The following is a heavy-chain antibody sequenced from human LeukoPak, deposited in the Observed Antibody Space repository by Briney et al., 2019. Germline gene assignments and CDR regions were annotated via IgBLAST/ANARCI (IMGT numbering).Heavy chain of an antibody. J-gene: IGHJ3*02. CDR1: GYTLTELS. D-gene: IGHD1-26*01. CDR2: FDPEDGET. CDR3: ATKWELRVGSAFDI. V-gene: IGHV1-24*01. Sequence: ASANVSCKVSGYTLTELSMHWVRQAPGKGLEWMGGFDPEDGETIYAQKFQGRVTMTEDTSTDTAYMELSSLRSEDTAVYYCATKWELRVGSAFDIWGQGTMVTVSS.